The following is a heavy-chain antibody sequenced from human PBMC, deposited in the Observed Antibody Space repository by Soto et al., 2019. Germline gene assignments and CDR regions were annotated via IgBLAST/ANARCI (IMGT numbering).Heavy chain of an antibody. J-gene: IGHJ5*02. D-gene: IGHD2-15*01. CDR1: GYIFPTYG. CDR2: ISGYNGNT. V-gene: IGHV1-18*01. Sequence: ASVKVSCKASGYIFPTYGISWVRQAPGQGLEWMGRISGYNGNTKYAQKFQDRVTMTTDTSTSTAYMELRSLRSDDTAVYYCARNEYCDGGTCYSGWFDPWGQGTLVTVSS. CDR3: ARNEYCDGGTCYSGWFDP.